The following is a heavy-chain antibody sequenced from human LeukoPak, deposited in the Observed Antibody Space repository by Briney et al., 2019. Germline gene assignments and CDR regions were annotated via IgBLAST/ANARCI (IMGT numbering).Heavy chain of an antibody. V-gene: IGHV3-7*01. CDR2: IKQDGREK. CDR3: TRDLMDYDVSTGLHHYYMDV. J-gene: IGHJ6*02. CDR1: GFTFSVYW. Sequence: GGSLRLSCAASGFTFSVYWMSWVRQAPGKGLEWVANIKQDGREKYYVDSVKGRFTISRDNAKNTLYLQMNTLRVEDTAVYYCTRDLMDYDVSTGLHHYYMDVWGQGTTVTVSS. D-gene: IGHD3-9*01.